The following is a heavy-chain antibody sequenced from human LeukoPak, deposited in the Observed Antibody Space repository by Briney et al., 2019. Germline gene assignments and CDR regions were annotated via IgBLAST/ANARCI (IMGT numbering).Heavy chain of an antibody. CDR3: ARGSCTTTRCRWRDVLDF. J-gene: IGHJ3*01. CDR2: IIPALGTA. V-gene: IGHV1-69*13. CDR1: GDNFSMFG. D-gene: IGHD1-26*01. Sequence: SVKVSCKASGDNFSMFGFSWVRQAPGQGLEWMGGIIPALGTANYAQKFQGRGTFTADESTNTVYMELTTLTSEDTAVYYCARGSCTTTRCRWRDVLDFWGQGTMVTVSS.